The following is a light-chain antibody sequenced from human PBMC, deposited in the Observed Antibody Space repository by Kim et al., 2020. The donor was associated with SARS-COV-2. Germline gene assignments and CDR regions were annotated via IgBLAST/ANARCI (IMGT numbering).Light chain of an antibody. CDR1: TSDVGTYNL. CDR2: EDY. V-gene: IGLV2-23*01. J-gene: IGLJ3*02. Sequence: QSALTQPASVSGSPGQSITISCTGTTSDVGTYNLVSWYQQYPGKAPKLMIYEDYRRPSGVSNRFSGSKSGNTAALTISGLQAGDEATYYCCSYTTTNNWVFGGGTEVTVL. CDR3: CSYTTTNNWV.